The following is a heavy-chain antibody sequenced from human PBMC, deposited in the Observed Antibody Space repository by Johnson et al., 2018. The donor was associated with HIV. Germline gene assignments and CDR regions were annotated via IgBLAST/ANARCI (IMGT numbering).Heavy chain of an antibody. CDR3: ASLSSSLFGAFDI. CDR1: GLTISDNY. CDR2: LYSGGST. Sequence: EVQLVESGGGLVQPGGSLRLSCAASGLTISDNYMSWVRQAPGKGLEWVAVLYSGGSTYYADSVKGRFTISRDNSKNTLYLQMNSLRAEDTAVYYCASLSSSLFGAFDIWGQGTMVTVSS. J-gene: IGHJ3*02. V-gene: IGHV3-66*01. D-gene: IGHD6-13*01.